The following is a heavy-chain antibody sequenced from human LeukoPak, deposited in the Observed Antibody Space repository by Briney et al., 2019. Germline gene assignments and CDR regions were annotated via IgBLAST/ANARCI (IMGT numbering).Heavy chain of an antibody. D-gene: IGHD3-10*01. Sequence: SETLSLTCTVSGGSISSYYWSWIRQPPGKGLEWIGYIYYSGSTNYNPSLESRVTISVDTSKNQFSLKLSSVTAADTAVYYCARVGTAGRKYYFDYWGQGTLVTVSS. CDR3: ARVGTAGRKYYFDY. CDR1: GGSISSYY. J-gene: IGHJ4*02. V-gene: IGHV4-59*01. CDR2: IYYSGST.